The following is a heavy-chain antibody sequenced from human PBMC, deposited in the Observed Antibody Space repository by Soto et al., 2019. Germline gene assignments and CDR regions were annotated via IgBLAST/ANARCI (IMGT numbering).Heavy chain of an antibody. Sequence: ASVKVSCKASGYTFTSYDINWVRQATGQGLEWMGWMNPNSGNTGYAQKFQGRVTMTRNTSISTAYMELSSLRSEDTAVYYCARGRYDYIWGSYRPAYAFDIWGQGTMVTVSS. CDR3: ARGRYDYIWGSYRPAYAFDI. V-gene: IGHV1-8*01. D-gene: IGHD3-16*02. J-gene: IGHJ3*02. CDR1: GYTFTSYD. CDR2: MNPNSGNT.